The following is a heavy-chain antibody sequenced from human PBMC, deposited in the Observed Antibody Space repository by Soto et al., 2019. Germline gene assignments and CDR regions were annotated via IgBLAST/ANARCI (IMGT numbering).Heavy chain of an antibody. D-gene: IGHD3-3*01. CDR2: INPNSGGT. CDR3: ARDRGGDFWSGKKGGMDV. Sequence: ASVKVSCKASGYTFTGYYMHWVRQAPGQGLEWMGWINPNSGGTNYAQKFQGWVTMTRDTSISTAYMELSRLRSDDTAVYYCARDRGGDFWSGKKGGMDVWGQGTTVTVYS. J-gene: IGHJ6*02. V-gene: IGHV1-2*04. CDR1: GYTFTGYY.